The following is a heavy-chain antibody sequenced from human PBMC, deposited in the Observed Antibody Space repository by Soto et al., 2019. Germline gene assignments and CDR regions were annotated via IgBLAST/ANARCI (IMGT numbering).Heavy chain of an antibody. J-gene: IGHJ5*02. CDR2: INPHSGAT. D-gene: IGHD3-10*01. V-gene: IGHV1-2*02. CDR3: VGAHALGFSNWFDP. CDR1: GYIFSANY. Sequence: ASVKVSCKASGYIFSANYIHWVRQAPGQGLEWLGWINPHSGATNYAQKFLGRVTMSAGTSASTAYMDLARLKSDDTAVYYCVGAHALGFSNWFDPWGRGTLVTVSS.